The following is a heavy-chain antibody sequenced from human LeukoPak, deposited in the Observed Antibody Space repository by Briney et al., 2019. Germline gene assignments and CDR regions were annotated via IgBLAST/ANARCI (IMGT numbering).Heavy chain of an antibody. CDR3: AKSSHLNWFDP. V-gene: IGHV3-23*01. CDR2: ISGSGGST. J-gene: IGHJ5*02. CDR1: GFTFSSYA. D-gene: IGHD6-13*01. Sequence: PGGSLRLSCAASGFTFSSYAMSWVRQTPGKGLEWVSAISGSGGSTYYADSVKGRFTISRGNSRNTLYLQMNSLRAEDTAVYYCAKSSHLNWFDPWGQGTLVTVSS.